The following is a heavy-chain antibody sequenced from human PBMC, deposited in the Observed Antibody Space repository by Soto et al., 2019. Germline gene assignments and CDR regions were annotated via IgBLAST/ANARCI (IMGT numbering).Heavy chain of an antibody. Sequence: ASVKVSCKASGGTFSSYAISWVRQAPGQGLEWMGGIIPIFGTANYAQKFQGRVTITADESTSTAYMELSSLRSEDTTVYYCARHVPAAGYYYGMDVWGQGTTVTVSS. D-gene: IGHD2-2*01. CDR2: IIPIFGTA. V-gene: IGHV1-69*13. CDR1: GGTFSSYA. CDR3: ARHVPAAGYYYGMDV. J-gene: IGHJ6*02.